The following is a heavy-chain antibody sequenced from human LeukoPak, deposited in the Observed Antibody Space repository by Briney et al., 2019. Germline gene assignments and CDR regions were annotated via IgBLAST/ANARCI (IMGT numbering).Heavy chain of an antibody. V-gene: IGHV1-18*04. CDR1: GYTFSEHY. Sequence: ASVKVSCKTSGYTFSEHYIHWVRQAPGQGLEWMGWISGYNGNTKYAQKVQGRVTMTTDTSTSTAYMELRSLRSDDTAVYYCARGYSYGSDYYYGMDVWGQGTTVTVSS. CDR3: ARGYSYGSDYYYGMDV. J-gene: IGHJ6*02. D-gene: IGHD5-18*01. CDR2: ISGYNGNT.